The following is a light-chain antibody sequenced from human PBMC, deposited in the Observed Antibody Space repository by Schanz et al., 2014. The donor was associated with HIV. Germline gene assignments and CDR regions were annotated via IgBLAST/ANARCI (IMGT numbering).Light chain of an antibody. V-gene: IGKV3-20*01. CDR3: QHYGTSFT. J-gene: IGKJ3*01. CDR1: ESVSSRY. CDR2: GAS. Sequence: IVLTQSPGTLSLSLGERATLSCRASESVSSRYLAWYQQKPGQAPRLLIYGASSRATGIPDRFSGSGSGTDFTLTISRLEPEDFAVYYCQHYGTSFTFGPGTKVDIK.